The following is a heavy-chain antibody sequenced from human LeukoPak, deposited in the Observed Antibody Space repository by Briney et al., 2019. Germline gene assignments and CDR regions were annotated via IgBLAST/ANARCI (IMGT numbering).Heavy chain of an antibody. CDR2: IRYDGSNK. Sequence: PGGSLRLSCAASGFTFSSYGMHWVRQAPGKGLEWVAFIRYDGSNKYYADSVKGRFTTSRDNSKNTLYLQMNSLRAEDTAVYYCAKDLLRFLEWSPFDYWGQGTLVTVSS. D-gene: IGHD3-3*01. CDR1: GFTFSSYG. V-gene: IGHV3-30*02. CDR3: AKDLLRFLEWSPFDY. J-gene: IGHJ4*02.